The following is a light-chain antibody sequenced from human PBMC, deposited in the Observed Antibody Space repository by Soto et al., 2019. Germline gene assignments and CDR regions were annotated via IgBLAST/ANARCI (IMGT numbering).Light chain of an antibody. J-gene: IGKJ1*01. CDR1: QSVGSY. CDR2: GAS. CDR3: QQYNIWPLWT. V-gene: IGKV3-15*01. Sequence: EIVLTQSPATLSLSPGERATLSCRASQSVGSYLGWYQQKPGQAPRLLIYGASARATGIPARFSGSGSGTEFTLTISSLESEDFAVYYCQQYNIWPLWTFGQGTKVDIK.